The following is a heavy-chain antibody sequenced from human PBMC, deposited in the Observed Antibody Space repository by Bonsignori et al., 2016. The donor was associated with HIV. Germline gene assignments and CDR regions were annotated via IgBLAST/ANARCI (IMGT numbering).Heavy chain of an antibody. D-gene: IGHD3-22*01. V-gene: IGHV1-69*10. J-gene: IGHJ1*01. Sequence: WVRQAPGQGLEWMGGLIPMLRMANSAPKFQGRLTITADEATSTAYMELSSLTSDDTAVYYCADLYYETSGFPAYFQYWGPGSLVTVSS. CDR3: ADLYYETSGFPAYFQY. CDR2: LIPMLRMA.